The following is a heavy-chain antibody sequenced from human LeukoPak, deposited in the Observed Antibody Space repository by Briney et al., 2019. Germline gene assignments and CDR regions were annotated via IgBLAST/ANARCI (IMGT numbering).Heavy chain of an antibody. CDR1: GGSISSYY. CDR3: ARDQRMARGVIVTWGAFDV. CDR2: TYYTGST. Sequence: SETLSLTCTVSGGSISSYYWSWIRQPPGKGLEWIGYTYYTGSTKYNPSLKSRVTISADTSKSQFSLKLSSVTAADTAVYYCARDQRMARGVIVTWGAFDVRGQGTMVTVSS. D-gene: IGHD3-10*01. J-gene: IGHJ3*01. V-gene: IGHV4-59*01.